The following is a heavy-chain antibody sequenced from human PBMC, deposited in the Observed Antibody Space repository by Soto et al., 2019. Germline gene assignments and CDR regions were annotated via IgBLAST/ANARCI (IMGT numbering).Heavy chain of an antibody. V-gene: IGHV3-30*03. D-gene: IGHD4-17*01. CDR3: AFRTVEGYYYYGMDV. CDR1: GFTFSSYG. Sequence: QVQLVESGGGVVQPERSLRLSCAASGFTFSSYGMHWVRQAPGKGLEWVAVISYDGSNKYYADSVKGRFTISRDNSKNTLYLQMNSLRAEDTAVYYCAFRTVEGYYYYGMDVWGQGTTVTVSS. CDR2: ISYDGSNK. J-gene: IGHJ6*02.